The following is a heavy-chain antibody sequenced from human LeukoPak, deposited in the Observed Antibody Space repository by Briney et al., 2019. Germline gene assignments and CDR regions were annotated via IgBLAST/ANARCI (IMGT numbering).Heavy chain of an antibody. Sequence: SETLSLTCSVSGDSISSSSHYWAWIRQPPGKGLEWVGSIYYSGSTYYNPSLKSRVTISKDTSKNQFSLKLNSVTAADTAVYYCARAGGYSGYAGLDYWGQGTLVTVSS. D-gene: IGHD5-12*01. V-gene: IGHV4-39*07. CDR2: IYYSGST. CDR1: GDSISSSSHY. J-gene: IGHJ4*02. CDR3: ARAGGYSGYAGLDY.